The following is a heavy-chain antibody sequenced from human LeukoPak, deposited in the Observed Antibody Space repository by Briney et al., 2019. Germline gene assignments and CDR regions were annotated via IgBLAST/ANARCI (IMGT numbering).Heavy chain of an antibody. CDR2: IKQDGSEK. Sequence: GGSLRLSCAASGFTFSSYGMHWVRQAPGKGLEWVANIKQDGSEKYYVDSVKGRFTISRDNAKNSLYLQMNSLRAEDTAVYYCARDSGGSFDYWGQGTLVTVSS. CDR3: ARDSGGSFDY. V-gene: IGHV3-7*01. CDR1: GFTFSSYG. D-gene: IGHD3-16*01. J-gene: IGHJ4*02.